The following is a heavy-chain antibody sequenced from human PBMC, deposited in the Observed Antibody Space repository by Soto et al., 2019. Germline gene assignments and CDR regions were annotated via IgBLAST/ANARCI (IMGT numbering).Heavy chain of an antibody. CDR1: GGSFNRHT. CDR2: IIPIFGTA. V-gene: IGHV1-69*01. J-gene: IGHJ4*02. D-gene: IGHD3-22*01. CDR3: ARGWGYDSTDYYYAY. Sequence: QVQLVQSGAEVRKPGSSVRVSCKASGGSFNRHTISWVRQDPGQGLEWMGGIIPIFGTANHAQKFHGRVTIIADESTSTVYMELSSLRSDDTAIYYCARGWGYDSTDYYYAYWGQGTLVIVSS.